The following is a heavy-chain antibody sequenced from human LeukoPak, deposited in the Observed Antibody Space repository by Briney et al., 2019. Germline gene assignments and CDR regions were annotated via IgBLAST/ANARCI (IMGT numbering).Heavy chain of an antibody. CDR1: GYTLTELS. J-gene: IGHJ4*02. D-gene: IGHD3-3*01. Sequence: APVTVSCKVSGYTLTELSMHWVRQAPGKGLEWMGGFDPEDGETIYAQKFQGRVTMTEDTSTDTAYMELSSLRSEDTAVYYCATVTSFWSGYHIFDYWGQGTLVTVSS. CDR3: ATVTSFWSGYHIFDY. V-gene: IGHV1-24*01. CDR2: FDPEDGET.